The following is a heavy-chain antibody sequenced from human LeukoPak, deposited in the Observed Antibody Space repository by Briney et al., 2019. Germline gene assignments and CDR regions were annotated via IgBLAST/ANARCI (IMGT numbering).Heavy chain of an antibody. V-gene: IGHV3-23*01. CDR2: ISGSGGST. CDR3: AKGEWELQPYYFDY. Sequence: GGSLRLSCAASGFTFSSHAMSWVRQAPGKGLEWVPAISGSGGSTYYADSVKGRFTISRDNSKHTLYLQMNSLRAEDTAVYYCAKGEWELQPYYFDYWGQGTLVTVSS. CDR1: GFTFSSHA. D-gene: IGHD1-26*01. J-gene: IGHJ4*02.